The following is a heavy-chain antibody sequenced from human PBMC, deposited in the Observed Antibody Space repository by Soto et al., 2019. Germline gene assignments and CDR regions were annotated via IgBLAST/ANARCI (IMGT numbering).Heavy chain of an antibody. CDR2: ISGNGDTT. D-gene: IGHD1-7*01. Sequence: EVQLLESGGGLVQPGGSLRLSCAASGFRFSGYAMNWVRQAPGKGLEWVSVISGNGDTTYYADSVKGRVTISRDNSRNTLYLQMNSLGAENTAVYYCTKKSCSCAGDRGNLDSWGQGTMVNVSS. V-gene: IGHV3-23*01. CDR3: TKKSCSCAGDRGNLDS. CDR1: GFRFSGYA. J-gene: IGHJ3*01.